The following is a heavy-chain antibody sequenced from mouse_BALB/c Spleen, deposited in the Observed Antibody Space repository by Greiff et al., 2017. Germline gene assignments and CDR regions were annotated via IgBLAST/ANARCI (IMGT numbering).Heavy chain of an antibody. Sequence: DVKLVESGGGLVKPGGSLKLSCAASGFTFSSYAMSWVRQTPEKRLEWVASISSGGSTYYPDSVKGRFTISRDNARNILYLQMSSLRSEDTAMYYCAYGSSYFDYWGQGTTLTVSS. CDR2: ISSGGST. J-gene: IGHJ2*01. CDR1: GFTFSSYA. D-gene: IGHD1-1*01. V-gene: IGHV5-6-5*01. CDR3: AYGSSYFDY.